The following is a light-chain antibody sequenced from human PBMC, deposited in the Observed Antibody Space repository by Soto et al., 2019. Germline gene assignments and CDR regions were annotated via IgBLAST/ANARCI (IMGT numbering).Light chain of an antibody. CDR3: QQYDNLLT. J-gene: IGKJ5*01. CDR1: QDISNY. Sequence: DIQMTQSPSSLSASVGDRVTITCQASQDISNYLNWYQQKPGKAPKLLIYDASNLETGVPSRFSGSGSGTDFTFIISSLQAEDIATYYCQQYDNLLTFGQGTRLEIK. CDR2: DAS. V-gene: IGKV1-33*01.